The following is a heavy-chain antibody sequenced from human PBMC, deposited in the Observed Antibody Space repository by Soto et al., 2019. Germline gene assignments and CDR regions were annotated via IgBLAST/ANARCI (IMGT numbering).Heavy chain of an antibody. D-gene: IGHD3-10*01. CDR3: ATLYMVRGVRTFDY. V-gene: IGHV4-31*03. J-gene: IGHJ4*02. CDR1: GGSISSGGYY. Sequence: QVQLQESGPGLVKPSQTLSLTCTVSGGSISSGGYYWSWIRQHPGKGLEWIGYIYYTGSTYYNPTLKSRVTLXXXTXXNQFSLKLSSVTAADTAVYYCATLYMVRGVRTFDYWGQGTLVTVSS. CDR2: IYYTGST.